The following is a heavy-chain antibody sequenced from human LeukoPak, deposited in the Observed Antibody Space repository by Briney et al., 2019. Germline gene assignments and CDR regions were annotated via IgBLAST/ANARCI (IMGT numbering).Heavy chain of an antibody. V-gene: IGHV4-61*02. D-gene: IGHD3-3*01. CDR1: GDSISSGGYH. CDR3: ARGIGVGRDYFDY. J-gene: IGHJ4*02. Sequence: SETLSLTCSVSGDSISSGGYHWSWIRQPPGEGLEWVGRMYFIGSNNYNPSLKGRASISLDTSRNQVSLKLRSVTAADTAVYYCARGIGVGRDYFDYWGRGILVTVSS. CDR2: MYFIGSN.